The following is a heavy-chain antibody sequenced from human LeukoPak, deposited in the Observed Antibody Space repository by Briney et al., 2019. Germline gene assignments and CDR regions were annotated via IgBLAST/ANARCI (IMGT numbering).Heavy chain of an antibody. J-gene: IGHJ4*02. Sequence: GGSLRLSCAASGFTFSSYGMHWVRQAPGKGLEWVAVISYDGSNKYYADSVKGRFTISRDNSKNTLYLQMNSLRAEDTAVYYCARDSAHYYDSSGYGYFDYWGQGTLVTVSS. CDR3: ARDSAHYYDSSGYGYFDY. CDR1: GFTFSSYG. V-gene: IGHV3-30*03. CDR2: ISYDGSNK. D-gene: IGHD3-22*01.